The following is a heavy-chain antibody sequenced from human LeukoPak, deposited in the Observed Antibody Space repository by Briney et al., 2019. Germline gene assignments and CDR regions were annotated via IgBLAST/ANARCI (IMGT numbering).Heavy chain of an antibody. CDR1: GYSFSDYY. Sequence: GASVKVSCKSSGYSFSDYYMHWVRQAPGQGLEWMGWINPDTGDTNFAQRFQGRVTMTRDTSINTAYMDLSSLTSDDTAVYYCAFLARTGARDWGQGTLVTVSS. D-gene: IGHD5-12*01. CDR3: AFLARTGARD. V-gene: IGHV1-2*02. CDR2: INPDTGDT. J-gene: IGHJ4*02.